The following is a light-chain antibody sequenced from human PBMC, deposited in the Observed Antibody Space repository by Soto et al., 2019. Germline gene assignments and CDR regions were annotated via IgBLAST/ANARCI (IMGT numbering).Light chain of an antibody. CDR3: IAWDDSLKGPV. V-gene: IGLV1-44*01. CDR2: SHD. J-gene: IGLJ3*02. CDR1: SSNIGRNA. Sequence: QSVLTQPPSVSGAPGQRVTISCTGSSSNIGRNAVNWYQQVPGTAPKLLIYSHDQRPSGVPDRFSGSKSGTSASLAISGLQSEDEANYYCIAWDDSLKGPVFGGGTKLTVL.